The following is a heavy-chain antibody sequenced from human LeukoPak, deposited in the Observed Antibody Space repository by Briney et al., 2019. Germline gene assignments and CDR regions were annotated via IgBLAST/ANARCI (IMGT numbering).Heavy chain of an antibody. Sequence: GKSLRLSCTASGFTFSDYGMHWVRQPPGKGLEWVAVIWYDGSNKKYEDSVKGRFTISRDNSKNTLYLQMNSLRAEDTAVYYCARGPAFPITMVRGVPSDGSDFDYWGQGTLVTVSS. J-gene: IGHJ4*02. CDR3: ARGPAFPITMVRGVPSDGSDFDY. V-gene: IGHV3-33*01. D-gene: IGHD3-10*01. CDR1: GFTFSDYG. CDR2: IWYDGSNK.